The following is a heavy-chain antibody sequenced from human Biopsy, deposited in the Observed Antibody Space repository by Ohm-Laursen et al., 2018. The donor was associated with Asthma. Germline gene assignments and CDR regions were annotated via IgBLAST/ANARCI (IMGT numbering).Heavy chain of an antibody. CDR2: HDHEEGGT. V-gene: IGHV1-24*01. CDR1: GYSLTDLS. J-gene: IGHJ4*02. CDR3: ASDFPKDYVRYNFQF. D-gene: IGHD4-17*01. Sequence: ASVKVSCKISGYSLTDLSMHWVRQAPGQGLEWMGGHDHEEGGTVNAWRFQGRVTMTEDTSTDTAYMELSSLSSDDKAVYYCASDFPKDYVRYNFQFWGQGTLVTVSS.